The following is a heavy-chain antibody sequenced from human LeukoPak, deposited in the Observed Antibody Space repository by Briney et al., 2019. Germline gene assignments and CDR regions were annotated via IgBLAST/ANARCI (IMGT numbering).Heavy chain of an antibody. V-gene: IGHV3-23*01. CDR2: ISASGGTT. CDR1: GFTFNNYA. Sequence: GGSLRLSCAASGFTFNNYAMSWVRQAPGKGLEWVSAISASGGTTYYADSVKGRFTISRDNSENTLFLQMNSLRAEDTAVYYCAKEPREYCSSTSCPNWFDSWGQGTLVAVSS. CDR3: AKEPREYCSSTSCPNWFDS. J-gene: IGHJ5*01. D-gene: IGHD2-2*01.